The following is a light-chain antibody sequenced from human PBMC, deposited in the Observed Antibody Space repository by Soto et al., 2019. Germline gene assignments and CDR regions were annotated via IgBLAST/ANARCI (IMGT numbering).Light chain of an antibody. CDR1: QRLSSW. V-gene: IGKV1-5*03. CDR3: LHGLDT. J-gene: IGKJ2*01. Sequence: DIQMTQSPSTLSASVGDRVTITCRASQRLSSWLAWYQQKPGKPPNLVIYQSSSLETGVPSRFSGSGSGTDFTLTITSLQPDDIATYYCLHGLDTFGPGTKLEI. CDR2: QSS.